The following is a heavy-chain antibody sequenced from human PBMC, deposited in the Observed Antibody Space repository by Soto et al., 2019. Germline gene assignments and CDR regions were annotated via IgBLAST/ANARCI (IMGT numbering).Heavy chain of an antibody. Sequence: QVQLVQSGAEVKKPGSSVKVSCKASGGTFSSYTISWVRQAPGQGLEWMGRIIPILGLANYAQKFQGRVTITADKSTSTAYMELSRRRSEDTAVYYCARAGYGDYSWYWGQGTLVTVSS. D-gene: IGHD4-17*01. CDR1: GGTFSSYT. CDR2: IIPILGLA. CDR3: ARAGYGDYSWY. V-gene: IGHV1-69*02. J-gene: IGHJ4*02.